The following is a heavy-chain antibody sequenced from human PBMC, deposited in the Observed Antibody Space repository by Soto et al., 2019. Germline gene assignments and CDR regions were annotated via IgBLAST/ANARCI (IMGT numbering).Heavy chain of an antibody. V-gene: IGHV1-69*13. D-gene: IGHD3-10*01. J-gene: IGHJ5*02. CDR3: ARDVWFGEFLSRFEH. CDR2: IIPIFGTA. CDR1: GGTFSSYA. Sequence: SVKVSCKASGGTFSSYAISWVRQAPGQGLEWMGGIIPIFGTANYAQKFQGRVTITADESTSTAYMELSSLRSEDTAVYYCARDVWFGEFLSRFEHWGQGTLVTVPS.